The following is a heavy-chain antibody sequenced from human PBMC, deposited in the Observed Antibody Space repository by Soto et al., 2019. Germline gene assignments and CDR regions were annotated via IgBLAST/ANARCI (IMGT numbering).Heavy chain of an antibody. Sequence: ASVKVSCKASGYLFPSYHMYWVRQAPGQGLEWMGVIDPRGGDTNYAEKFRGRVSMTRDTSTTTFYVELRSLSSEDTATYFWAKSVSPGETGYLGGGTKTRGDMDVWGQGSAVTVPS. CDR3: AKSVSPGETGYLGGGTKTRGDMDV. D-gene: IGHD3-9*01. CDR2: IDPRGGDT. V-gene: IGHV1-46*01. CDR1: GYLFPSYH. J-gene: IGHJ6*02.